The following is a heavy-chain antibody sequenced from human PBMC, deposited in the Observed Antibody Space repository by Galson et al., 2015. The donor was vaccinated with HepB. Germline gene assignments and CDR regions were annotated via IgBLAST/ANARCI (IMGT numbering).Heavy chain of an antibody. CDR1: GFTLSSYA. V-gene: IGHV3-30*04. Sequence: SLRLSCAASGFTLSSYAMHWVRQAPGKGLEWVAVISYDGSNKYYADSVKGRFTISRDNSKNTLYLQMYSLRAEDTAVYYCARDLDSRAGGGGGGFLGYWGQGTLVTVSS. J-gene: IGHJ4*02. D-gene: IGHD3-22*01. CDR3: ARDLDSRAGGGGGGFLGY. CDR2: ISYDGSNK.